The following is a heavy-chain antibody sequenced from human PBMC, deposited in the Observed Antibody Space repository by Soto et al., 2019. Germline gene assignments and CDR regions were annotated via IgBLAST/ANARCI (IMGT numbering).Heavy chain of an antibody. CDR2: IYYSGST. CDR1: GGSISSSSYY. CDR3: WFGELGYYAPIIIDY. J-gene: IGHJ4*02. D-gene: IGHD3-10*01. Sequence: SETLSLTCTVSGGSISSSSYYWGWIRQPPGKGLEWIGSIYYSGSTYYNPSLKSRVTISVDTSKNQFSLKLSSVTAADTAVYYCWFGELGYYAPIIIDYWGQGTLVTVSS. V-gene: IGHV4-39*01.